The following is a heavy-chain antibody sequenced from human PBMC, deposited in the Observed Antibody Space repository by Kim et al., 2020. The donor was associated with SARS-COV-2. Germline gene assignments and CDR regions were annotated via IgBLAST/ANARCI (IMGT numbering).Heavy chain of an antibody. J-gene: IGHJ4*01. CDR3: AREREGYCTSTSCPFGY. CDR1: GYTFITYV. Sequence: ASVKVSCKASGYTFITYVINWVRQAPGQGLEWMGWINTNAGNPTYAQVFTGRFVFSLDTSVSTAYLQISSLKAEDTAVYYCAREREGYCTSTSCPFGYWGQGTLVTVSS. CDR2: INTNAGNP. V-gene: IGHV7-4-1*02. D-gene: IGHD2-2*01.